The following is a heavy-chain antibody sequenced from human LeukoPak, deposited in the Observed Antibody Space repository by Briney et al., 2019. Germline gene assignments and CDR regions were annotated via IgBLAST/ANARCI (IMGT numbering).Heavy chain of an antibody. CDR1: GYTFTGYY. Sequence: ASVKVSCKASGYTFTGYYMHWVRQAPGQGLEWMGRINPNSGGTNYAQKFQGRVTMTRDTSISTAYMELSRLRSDDTAVYYCARGQKSRSGGSCLGYWGQGTLVTVSS. D-gene: IGHD2-15*01. J-gene: IGHJ4*02. CDR2: INPNSGGT. V-gene: IGHV1-2*06. CDR3: ARGQKSRSGGSCLGY.